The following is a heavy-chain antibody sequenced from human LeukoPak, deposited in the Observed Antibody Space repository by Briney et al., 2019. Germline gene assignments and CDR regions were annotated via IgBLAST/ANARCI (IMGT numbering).Heavy chain of an antibody. CDR2: ISSSSSYI. Sequence: KSGGSLRLSCAASGFTFSSYSMNWVRQAPGKGLEWVSSISSSSSYIYYADSVKGRFTISRDNAKNSLYLQVNSLRAEDAAVYYCARSVDTAMVGWFDPWGQGTLVTVSS. D-gene: IGHD5-18*01. V-gene: IGHV3-21*01. J-gene: IGHJ5*02. CDR1: GFTFSSYS. CDR3: ARSVDTAMVGWFDP.